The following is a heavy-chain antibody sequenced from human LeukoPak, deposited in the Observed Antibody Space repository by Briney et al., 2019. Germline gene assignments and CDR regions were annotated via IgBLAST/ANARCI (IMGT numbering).Heavy chain of an antibody. CDR2: INPNSGGT. CDR3: ARDMSDSGYDQNDY. Sequence: LVASVKVSCKASGYTFTGYYMHWVRQAPGQGLDWMGLINPNSGGTNYAQKFQGRVTMTRDTSISTAYMELSRLRSDDTAVYYCARDMSDSGYDQNDYWGQGTLVTVSS. V-gene: IGHV1-2*03. CDR1: GYTFTGYY. D-gene: IGHD5-12*01. J-gene: IGHJ4*02.